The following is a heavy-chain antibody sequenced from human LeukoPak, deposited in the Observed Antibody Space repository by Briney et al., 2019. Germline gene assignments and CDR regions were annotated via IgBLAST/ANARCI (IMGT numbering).Heavy chain of an antibody. J-gene: IGHJ4*02. CDR2: ISGSGGST. Sequence: GGSLRLSCAASGFIFSSYGMHWVRQAPEKGLEWVSGISGSGGSTYYADSVKGRFTISRDNSKNTLYLQMNSLRANDTAVYYCANSLGTLAGPSDYWGQGTLVTVSS. V-gene: IGHV3-23*01. CDR1: GFIFSSYG. CDR3: ANSLGTLAGPSDY. D-gene: IGHD6-19*01.